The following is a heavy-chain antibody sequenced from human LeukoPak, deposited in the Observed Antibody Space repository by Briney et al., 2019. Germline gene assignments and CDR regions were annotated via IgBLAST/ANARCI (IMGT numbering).Heavy chain of an antibody. J-gene: IGHJ4*02. CDR1: TGSISTYY. CDR3: ARVSRRHTLDY. Sequence: SETLSLTCIVSTGSISTYYWSWIRQPPGKGLEWIGYIDYSGSTNYNPSLKSRVTMSLDTSKNHFSLRLSSVTAADSAVYYCARVSRRHTLDYWGQGTLVTVS. V-gene: IGHV4-59*01. CDR2: IDYSGST.